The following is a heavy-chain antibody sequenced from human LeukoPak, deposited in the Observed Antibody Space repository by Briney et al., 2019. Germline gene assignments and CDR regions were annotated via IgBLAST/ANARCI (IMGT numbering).Heavy chain of an antibody. CDR2: IRSKANSYAT. J-gene: IGHJ4*02. CDR3: SVNYCSGGSCYML. Sequence: PGGSLRLSCAASGFTFSGSALHWVRQASGKGLEWVGRIRSKANSYATAYAASVKGRFTISRDDSKNTAYLQMNSLKAEGTAVYYCSVNYCSGGSCYMLWGQGTLVTVSS. CDR1: GFTFSGSA. V-gene: IGHV3-73*01. D-gene: IGHD2-15*01.